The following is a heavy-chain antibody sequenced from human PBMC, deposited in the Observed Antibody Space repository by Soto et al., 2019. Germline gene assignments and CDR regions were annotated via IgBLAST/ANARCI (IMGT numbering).Heavy chain of an antibody. V-gene: IGHV3-30-3*01. D-gene: IGHD3-16*01. CDR1: GFTFSSYA. CDR3: ARDGGAY. Sequence: QVQLVQSGAEVKKPGSSVRVSCAASGFTFSSYAMHWVRRAPGKGLEWMAVMSYDGSNKYYADSVKGRFTISTDNSKNSLYLQMNSLRPEDTALYYCARDGGAYWGQGTLVIVSS. J-gene: IGHJ4*02. CDR2: MSYDGSNK.